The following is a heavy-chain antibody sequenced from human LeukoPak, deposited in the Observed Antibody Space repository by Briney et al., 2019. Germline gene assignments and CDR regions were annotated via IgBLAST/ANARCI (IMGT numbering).Heavy chain of an antibody. Sequence: PSETLSLTSTVSCDSISSGDYYWSWIRQPPGKGLEWIGYIYYSGSTYYNPSLKSRVTISVDTSKNQFSLKLSSVTAADTAVYYCARGYLFDIWGQGTMVTVSS. D-gene: IGHD5-18*01. J-gene: IGHJ3*02. CDR3: ARGYLFDI. CDR2: IYYSGST. CDR1: CDSISSGDYY. V-gene: IGHV4-30-4*08.